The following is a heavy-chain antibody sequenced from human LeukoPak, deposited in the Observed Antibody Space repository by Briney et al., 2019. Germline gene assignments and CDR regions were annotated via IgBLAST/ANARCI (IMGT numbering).Heavy chain of an antibody. CDR2: ISGSGGST. Sequence: PGGSLRLSCAASGFTFDDYGMSWFRQAPGKGLEWVSAISGSGGSTYYADSVKGRFTISRDNSKNTLYLQMNSLRAEDTAVYYCAKDQDVVVVAPFDYWGQGTLVTVSS. J-gene: IGHJ4*02. V-gene: IGHV3-23*01. D-gene: IGHD2-15*01. CDR3: AKDQDVVVVAPFDY. CDR1: GFTFDDYG.